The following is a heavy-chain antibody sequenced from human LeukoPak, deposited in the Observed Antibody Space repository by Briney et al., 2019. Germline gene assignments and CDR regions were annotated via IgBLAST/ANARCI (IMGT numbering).Heavy chain of an antibody. CDR2: IIPILGIA. J-gene: IGHJ4*02. V-gene: IGHV1-69*04. Sequence: SVKVSCKASGGTFSSYAISWVRQAPGRGLEWMGRIIPILGIANYAQKFQGRVTITADKSTSTAYMELSSLRPEDTAVYYCASISNPLPTGYWGQGTLVTVSS. CDR3: ASISNPLPTGY. D-gene: IGHD4-17*01. CDR1: GGTFSSYA.